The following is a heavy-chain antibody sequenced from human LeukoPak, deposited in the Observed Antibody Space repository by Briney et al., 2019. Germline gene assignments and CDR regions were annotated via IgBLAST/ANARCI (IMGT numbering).Heavy chain of an antibody. V-gene: IGHV3-30*04. Sequence: GGSLRLSCAASGFMFSSHTMHWVRQAPGKGLEWVAIISYEGRNKFYADSVKGRFTISRDNSNNTLFLQMNSLRPEDTAKYYCARDPCSGGSCNLPDFWGQGTLVTVSS. CDR2: ISYEGRNK. J-gene: IGHJ4*02. D-gene: IGHD2-15*01. CDR3: ARDPCSGGSCNLPDF. CDR1: GFMFSSHT.